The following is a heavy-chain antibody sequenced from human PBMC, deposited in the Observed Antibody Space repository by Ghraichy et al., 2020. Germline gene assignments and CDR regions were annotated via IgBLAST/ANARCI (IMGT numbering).Heavy chain of an antibody. CDR3: AKDSKGYCSSTSCEHA. J-gene: IGHJ5*02. V-gene: IGHV3-23*01. Sequence: GESLNISCAASGFTFSSYAMSWVRQAPGKGLEWVSAISGSGGSTYYADSVKGRFTISRDNSKNTLYLQMNSLRAEDTAVYYCAKDSKGYCSSTSCEHAWGQGTLVTVSS. CDR2: ISGSGGST. CDR1: GFTFSSYA. D-gene: IGHD2-2*01.